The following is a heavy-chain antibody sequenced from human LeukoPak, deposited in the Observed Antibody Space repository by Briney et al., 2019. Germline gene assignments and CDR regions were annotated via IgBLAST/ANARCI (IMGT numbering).Heavy chain of an antibody. J-gene: IGHJ4*02. Sequence: SQTLSLTCAISGDSVSSNSAAWNWIRQSPSRGLEWLARTYYRSKWYNDYAVSVKSRININADTSKNQFSLPLKSVTPEDTAVYYCVRDRGANGWLDYWGQGTLVTVSS. CDR3: VRDRGANGWLDY. CDR1: GDSVSSNSAA. CDR2: TYYRSKWYN. D-gene: IGHD2-8*01. V-gene: IGHV6-1*01.